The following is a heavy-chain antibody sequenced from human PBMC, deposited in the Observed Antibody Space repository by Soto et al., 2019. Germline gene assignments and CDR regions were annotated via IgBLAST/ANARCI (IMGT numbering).Heavy chain of an antibody. V-gene: IGHV1-18*04. CDR1: GYAFSDHG. D-gene: IGHD6-6*01. CDR3: ARDHRYSSSLFDS. CDR2: ISAYSGNT. J-gene: IGHJ4*02. Sequence: QVRLVLSGDELKKPGASMKVSCKASGYAFSDHGISWVRQAPGQGLEWIGWISAYSGNTNYAQKFQGRVAVTTDASTTTAYMEMRGLTSDDTAVYYCARDHRYSSSLFDSWSQGTLITVSS.